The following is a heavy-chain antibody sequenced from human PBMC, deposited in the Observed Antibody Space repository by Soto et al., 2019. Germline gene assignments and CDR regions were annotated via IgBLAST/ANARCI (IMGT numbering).Heavy chain of an antibody. V-gene: IGHV3-21*01. CDR3: ARAGRYRSSSSRIEY. CDR1: GFTFSSYS. D-gene: IGHD2-2*01. Sequence: PGGSLRLSCAASGFTFSSYSMNWVRQAPGKGLEWVSSISSSTSYIHYADSVKGRFTISRDNAKNSLYLQMNSLRVEDTAVFYYARAGRYRSSSSRIEYSGQEPLVNLSS. J-gene: IGHJ4*02. CDR2: ISSSTSYI.